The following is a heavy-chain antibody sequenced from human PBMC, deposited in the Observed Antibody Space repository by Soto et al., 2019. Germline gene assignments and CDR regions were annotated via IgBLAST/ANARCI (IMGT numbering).Heavy chain of an antibody. CDR2: IIPIFGTA. J-gene: IGHJ4*02. Sequence: QVQLVQSGAEVKKPGSSVKVSCKASGGTFSSYAIRWLRQAPGQGLEWMGGIIPIFGTANYAQKFQGRVTSIAEEYPRTAHIELRGLRSEDTAADYRARERGRCRGGSRYSLGGYWGPGNLVTVSS. CDR1: GGTFSSYA. V-gene: IGHV1-69*01. CDR3: ARERGRCRGGSRYSLGGY. D-gene: IGHD2-15*01.